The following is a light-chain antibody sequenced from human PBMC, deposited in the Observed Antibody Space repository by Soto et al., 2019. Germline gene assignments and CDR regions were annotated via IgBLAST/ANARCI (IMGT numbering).Light chain of an antibody. CDR1: QSISSY. V-gene: IGKV1-39*01. J-gene: IGKJ2*03. Sequence: DIQMNQSPSSLFASVGDRVTITCRASQSISSYLNWYQQKPGKAPKLLIYAASSLQSGVPSRFSGSGSGTDFTLTISSLQPEDFATYYCQQSYRTPYCCGQETRLEIK. CDR3: QQSYRTPYC. CDR2: AAS.